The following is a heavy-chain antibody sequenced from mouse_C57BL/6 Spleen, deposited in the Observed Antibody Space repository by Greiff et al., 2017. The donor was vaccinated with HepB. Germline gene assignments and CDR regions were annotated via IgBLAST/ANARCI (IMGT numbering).Heavy chain of an antibody. CDR1: GFSFNTYA. Sequence: EVQGVESGGGLVQPKGSLKLSCAASGFSFNTYAMNWVRQAPGKGLEWVARIRSKSNNYATYYADSVKDRFTISRDDSESMLYLQMNNLKTEDTAMYYCVRHGYGGFDYWGQGTTLTVSS. V-gene: IGHV10-1*01. CDR2: IRSKSNNYAT. CDR3: VRHGYGGFDY. D-gene: IGHD2-2*01. J-gene: IGHJ2*01.